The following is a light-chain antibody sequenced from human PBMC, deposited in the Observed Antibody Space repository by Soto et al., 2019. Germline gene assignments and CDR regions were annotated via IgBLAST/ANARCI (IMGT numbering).Light chain of an antibody. CDR3: SSYTSSSPLEV. CDR1: SSDIGGHNY. Sequence: QSALTQPASVSGSPGQSITIPCTGTSSDIGGHNYVSWYQQHPGKAPKLMIYDVSNRPSGVSNRFSGSKSGNTASLTISGLQAEDGADYYCSSYTSSSPLEVFGTGTKLTV. V-gene: IGLV2-14*03. J-gene: IGLJ1*01. CDR2: DVS.